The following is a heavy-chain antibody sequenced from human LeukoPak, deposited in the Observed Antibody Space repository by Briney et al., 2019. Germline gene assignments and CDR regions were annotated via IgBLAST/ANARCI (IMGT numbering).Heavy chain of an antibody. J-gene: IGHJ6*02. D-gene: IGHD1-7*01. Sequence: GGSLRLSCAASGFTFSSYWMSWVRQAPGKGLEWVANIKQDGSEKYYVDSMKGRFTISRDNAKNSLYLQMNSLRAEDTAVYYCAREITAGTTRGPYYYGMDVWGQGTTVTVSS. CDR2: IKQDGSEK. CDR3: AREITAGTTRGPYYYGMDV. V-gene: IGHV3-7*01. CDR1: GFTFSSYW.